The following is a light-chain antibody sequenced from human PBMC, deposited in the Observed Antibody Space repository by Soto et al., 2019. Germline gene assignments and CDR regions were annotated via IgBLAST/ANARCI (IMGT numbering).Light chain of an antibody. Sequence: QSVLTQPASVSGSPGQSISISCTGTSTDGGGYNYVSWYQHRPGEAPKLMIFEVTKRPSGVSNRFSGSKSGNTASLTISGLQAEDEADYFCNSYTTSSTYVFGSGTKPTVL. CDR1: STDGGGYNY. J-gene: IGLJ1*01. CDR2: EVT. CDR3: NSYTTSSTYV. V-gene: IGLV2-14*01.